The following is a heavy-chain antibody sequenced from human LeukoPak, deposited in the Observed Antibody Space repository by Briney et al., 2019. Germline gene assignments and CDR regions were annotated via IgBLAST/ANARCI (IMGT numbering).Heavy chain of an antibody. CDR2: ISGSGGAT. CDR3: ARDAYGYGDY. Sequence: GGSLRLSCAASGFTFSTYTMNWVRQAPGKGLEWVSAISGSGGATYYADSVKGRFTISRANAKNSLYLQMNSLRAEDTAVYYCARDAYGYGDYWGQGTLVTVSS. CDR1: GFTFSTYT. V-gene: IGHV3-21*01. D-gene: IGHD5-18*01. J-gene: IGHJ4*02.